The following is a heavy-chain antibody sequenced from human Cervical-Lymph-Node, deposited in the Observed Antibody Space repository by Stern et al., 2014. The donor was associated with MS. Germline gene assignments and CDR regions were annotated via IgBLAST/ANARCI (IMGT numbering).Heavy chain of an antibody. D-gene: IGHD3-9*01. Sequence: VQLVESGPGLVKPSQTLSLTCTVSGGSISSGSYYWSWIRQPAGKGLEXIGRIYTSGSTNYNPSLKSRVTISVDTSKNQSPLKLSSVTAADTAVYYCARDCRLRYFDNYGMDVWGQGTTVTVSS. J-gene: IGHJ6*02. V-gene: IGHV4-61*02. CDR1: GGSISSGSYY. CDR3: ARDCRLRYFDNYGMDV. CDR2: IYTSGST.